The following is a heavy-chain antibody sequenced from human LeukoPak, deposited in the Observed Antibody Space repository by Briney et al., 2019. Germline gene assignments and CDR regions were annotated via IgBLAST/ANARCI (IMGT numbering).Heavy chain of an antibody. CDR3: ARDWSDGFDY. CDR2: ITWDGGST. J-gene: IGHJ4*02. D-gene: IGHD3-3*01. Sequence: GGSLRLSCAASGFTFDDYAMHWVRQASGKGLEWVSHITWDGGSTHYADSVKGRFTISRDNAKNSVYLQMNSLRADDTAVYYCARDWSDGFDYWGQGTLVTVSS. CDR1: GFTFDDYA. V-gene: IGHV3-43D*03.